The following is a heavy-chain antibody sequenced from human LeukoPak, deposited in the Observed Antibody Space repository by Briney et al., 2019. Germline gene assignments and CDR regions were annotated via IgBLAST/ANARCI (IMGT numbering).Heavy chain of an antibody. CDR2: IDQDGSGK. CDR3: VVTTRSMSFDY. CDR1: GFTFSSYA. V-gene: IGHV3-7*05. Sequence: PSGGSLRLSCAASGFTFSSYAMSWVRQAPGKGLEWVASIDQDGSGKDYVDSVKGRFTISRDNAQNSLYLQMSSLSAEDTAVYYCVVTTRSMSFDYWGQGTLVTVSS. J-gene: IGHJ4*02. D-gene: IGHD3-22*01.